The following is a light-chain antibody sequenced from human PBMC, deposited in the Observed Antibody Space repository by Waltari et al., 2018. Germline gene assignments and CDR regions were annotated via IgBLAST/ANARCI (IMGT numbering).Light chain of an antibody. CDR3: SSYTTSSAPGV. CDR1: DSSVGAYDF. J-gene: IGLJ1*01. V-gene: IGLV2-14*01. CDR2: EVS. Sequence: QSALTQPASVSGSPGKSITISCSGTDSSVGAYDFVSRYQQHPGKAPHLIIYEVSNRPSGISNRFSASKSGNTASLTISGLQAEDEADYYCSSYTTSSAPGVFGTGTRVTVL.